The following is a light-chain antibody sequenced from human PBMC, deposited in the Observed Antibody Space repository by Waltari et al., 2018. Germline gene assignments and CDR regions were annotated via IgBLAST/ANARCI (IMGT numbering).Light chain of an antibody. CDR3: QQYNNWPPWT. V-gene: IGKV3-15*01. Sequence: EIVMTQSPATLSVSPGERATLSCRASQSVRNNLVWYQQKPGQAPRLLIYGASTRVTGISARFSGSGSGTEFTLTISSLQSEDFAVYYCQQYNNWPPWTFGQGTKVEIK. CDR1: QSVRNN. CDR2: GAS. J-gene: IGKJ1*01.